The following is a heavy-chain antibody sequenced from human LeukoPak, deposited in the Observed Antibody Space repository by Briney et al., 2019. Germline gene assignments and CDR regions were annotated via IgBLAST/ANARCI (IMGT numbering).Heavy chain of an antibody. Sequence: SGRSLRLSCEASGFTFSTYGMHWVRQAPGKGLEWVSVIWYDGSNKYYADSVKGRFTISRDNSKNTLYLQMNSLRVEDTAVYYCARAVGPFDYGAQGPLVTVSS. CDR2: IWYDGSNK. J-gene: IGHJ4*02. D-gene: IGHD2-15*01. V-gene: IGHV3-33*01. CDR3: ARAVGPFDY. CDR1: GFTFSTYG.